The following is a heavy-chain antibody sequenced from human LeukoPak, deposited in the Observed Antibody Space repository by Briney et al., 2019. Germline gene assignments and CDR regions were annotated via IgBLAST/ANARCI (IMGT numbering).Heavy chain of an antibody. D-gene: IGHD2-2*01. CDR3: ARGVGYCSSTSCYWWFDP. CDR1: GFTFGSYW. Sequence: PGGSLRLSCAASGFTFGSYWTHCARQAPGRGRVWVSRINSDGSSTSYADSVKGRFTISRDNAKNTLYLQMNSLRAEDTAVYYCARGVGYCSSTSCYWWFDPWGQGALVTVSS. CDR2: INSDGSST. J-gene: IGHJ5*02. V-gene: IGHV3-74*01.